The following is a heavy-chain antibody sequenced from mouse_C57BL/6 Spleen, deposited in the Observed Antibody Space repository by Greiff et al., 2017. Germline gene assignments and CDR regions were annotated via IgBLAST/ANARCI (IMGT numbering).Heavy chain of an antibody. D-gene: IGHD2-3*01. CDR3: ARSYDGYFDY. Sequence: VQLKESGGGLVKPGGSLKLSCAASGFTFSSYAMSWVRQTPEKRLEWVATISDGGSYTYYPDNVKGRFTISRDNAKNNLYLHMSHLKSEDTAMYYCARSYDGYFDYWGQGTTLTVSS. V-gene: IGHV5-4*01. CDR2: ISDGGSYT. CDR1: GFTFSSYA. J-gene: IGHJ2*01.